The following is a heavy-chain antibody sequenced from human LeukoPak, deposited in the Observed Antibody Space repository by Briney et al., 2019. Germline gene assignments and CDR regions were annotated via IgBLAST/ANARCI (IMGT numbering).Heavy chain of an antibody. CDR2: ITSGSKYI. Sequence: PGGSLRLSCAASEFAFSSYSMNWFRQAPGEGLEWVASITSGSKYIFYADSVRGRFTISRDNAENSLFLHMKSLRADDTGVYFCARDEETVAGLNGFDLWGQGTLVTVSS. D-gene: IGHD6-19*01. CDR3: ARDEETVAGLNGFDL. V-gene: IGHV3-21*01. CDR1: EFAFSSYS. J-gene: IGHJ4*02.